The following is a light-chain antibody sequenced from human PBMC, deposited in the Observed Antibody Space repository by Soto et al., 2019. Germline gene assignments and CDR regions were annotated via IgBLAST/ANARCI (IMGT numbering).Light chain of an antibody. CDR3: QKYNTSPLT. J-gene: IGKJ4*01. V-gene: IGKV1-27*01. CDR1: QSFSTY. Sequence: QMTSSPPSLSPSVGDRVATTCLPSQSFSTYLAWYQQKPGKVPKLLISGISTLQSGVPSRFSGSGYGTEFALTISNLQPEHVETYYCQKYNTSPLTFGGGTKVDIK. CDR2: GIS.